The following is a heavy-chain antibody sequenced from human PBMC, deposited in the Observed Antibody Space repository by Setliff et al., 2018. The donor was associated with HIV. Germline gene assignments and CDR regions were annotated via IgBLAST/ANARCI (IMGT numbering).Heavy chain of an antibody. J-gene: IGHJ5*02. CDR3: ARAMAADFWSAYYGSKGGPAFDP. CDR1: GFTFRDYY. D-gene: IGHD3-3*01. CDR2: ISSSGSTI. Sequence: LRLSCTASGFTFRDYYMSWIRQAPGKGLAWVSYISSSGSTIYYADSVKGRFTISRDNAKNSLYLQMNSLRAEDTAVYYCARAMAADFWSAYYGSKGGPAFDPWGQGTLGTAPQ. V-gene: IGHV3-11*04.